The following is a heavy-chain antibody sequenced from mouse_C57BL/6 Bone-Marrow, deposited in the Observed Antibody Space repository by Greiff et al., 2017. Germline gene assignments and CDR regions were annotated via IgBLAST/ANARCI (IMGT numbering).Heavy chain of an antibody. CDR2: INPNCGTT. J-gene: IGHJ4*01. CDR3: ARGPRGMDY. CDR1: GYSFTDYN. V-gene: IGHV1-39*01. Sequence: VQLQQPGPELVKPGASVKISCKASGYSFTDYNMNWVKQSNGQSLEWIGVINPNCGTTSYNQKFKGKATLTVDQSSSTAYMQLSSLTSEDAAVYCGARGPRGMDYWGQGTLVTVS.